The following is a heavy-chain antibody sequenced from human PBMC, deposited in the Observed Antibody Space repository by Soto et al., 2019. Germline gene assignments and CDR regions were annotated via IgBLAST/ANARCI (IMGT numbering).Heavy chain of an antibody. CDR3: ARDGPYYDILTGPYYFDY. V-gene: IGHV1-46*01. CDR2: INPSGGST. D-gene: IGHD3-9*01. CDR1: GYTFTSYY. J-gene: IGHJ4*02. Sequence: VASVKVSCKASGYTFTSYYMHWVRQAPGQGLEWMGIINPSGGSTSYAQKFQGRVTMTRDTSTSTVYMELSSLRSEDTAVYYCARDGPYYDILTGPYYFDYWGQGTLVTVSS.